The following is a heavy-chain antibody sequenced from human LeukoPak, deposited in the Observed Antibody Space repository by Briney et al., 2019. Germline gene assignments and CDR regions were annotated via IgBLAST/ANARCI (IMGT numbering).Heavy chain of an antibody. CDR1: GYTFPGYY. J-gene: IGHJ4*02. D-gene: IGHD3-3*01. V-gene: IGHV1-2*06. Sequence: ASVKVSCKASGYTFPGYYMYWVRQAPGQGLEWMGRINPNSGGTNYAQTFQGRVTMTRDTSISTAYMELSRLRSDDTAMYYCARYDFWSGYLHWGQGALVTVSS. CDR3: ARYDFWSGYLH. CDR2: INPNSGGT.